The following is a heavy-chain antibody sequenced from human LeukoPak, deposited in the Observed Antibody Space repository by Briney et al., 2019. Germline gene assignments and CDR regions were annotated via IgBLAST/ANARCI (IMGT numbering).Heavy chain of an antibody. J-gene: IGHJ4*02. CDR1: GFTFSAYA. CDR2: ISSGTTTI. Sequence: GGSLRLSCEASGFTFSAYAMNWVRQAPGKGLEWVSYISSGTTTIYYADSVKGRFTISRDNAKNSLYLQMNSLRAEDTAVYYCARRYCSSTSCTLDYWGQGTLVTVSS. D-gene: IGHD2-2*01. V-gene: IGHV3-48*04. CDR3: ARRYCSSTSCTLDY.